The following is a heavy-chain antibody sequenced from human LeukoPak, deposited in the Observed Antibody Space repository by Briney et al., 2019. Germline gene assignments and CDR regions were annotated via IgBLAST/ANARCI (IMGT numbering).Heavy chain of an antibody. Sequence: GGSLRLSCAASGFTFSSYGVHWVRQAPGKGLEWVAVISYDGSNKYYADSVKGGFTISRDNSKNTLYLQMNSLRAEDTAVYYCAKGDVRLPQYYFDYWGQGTLVTVSP. D-gene: IGHD2-15*01. CDR1: GFTFSSYG. J-gene: IGHJ4*02. V-gene: IGHV3-30*18. CDR3: AKGDVRLPQYYFDY. CDR2: ISYDGSNK.